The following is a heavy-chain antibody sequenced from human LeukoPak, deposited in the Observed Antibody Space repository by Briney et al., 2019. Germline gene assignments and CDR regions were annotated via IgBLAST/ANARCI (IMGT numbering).Heavy chain of an antibody. J-gene: IGHJ3*02. CDR3: ARDLNPHTTSSGWFRSTGPAFDI. Sequence: ASVKVSCKASGYTFTSYYMHWVRQAPGQGLEWMGIINPSGGSTSYAQMLQGRVTMTTDTSTSTAYMELRSLRSDDTAVYYCARDLNPHTTSSGWFRSTGPAFDIWGQGTTVTASS. CDR1: GYTFTSYY. V-gene: IGHV1-46*01. CDR2: INPSGGST. D-gene: IGHD6-19*01.